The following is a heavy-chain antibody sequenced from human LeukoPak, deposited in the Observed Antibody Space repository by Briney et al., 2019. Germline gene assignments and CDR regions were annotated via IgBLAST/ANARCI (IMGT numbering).Heavy chain of an antibody. CDR3: ARDRAALYDILTGINWFDP. V-gene: IGHV1-18*04. Sequence: GASVKVSCKASGYTFTSYGISWVRQAPGQGLEWMGWISAYNGNTNYAQKLQGRVTMTTDTSTSTAYMELRSLRSDDTAVYYCARDRAALYDILTGINWFDPWGQGTLVTVSS. CDR2: ISAYNGNT. CDR1: GYTFTSYG. J-gene: IGHJ5*02. D-gene: IGHD3-9*01.